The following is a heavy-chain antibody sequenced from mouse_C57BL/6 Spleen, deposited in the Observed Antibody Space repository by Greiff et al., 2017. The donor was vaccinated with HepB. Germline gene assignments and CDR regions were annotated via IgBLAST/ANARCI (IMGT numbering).Heavy chain of an antibody. D-gene: IGHD1-2*01. CDR1: GFTFSSYA. Sequence: DVHLVESGGGLVKPGGSLKLSCAASGFTFSSYAMSWVRQTPEKRLEWVATISDGGSYTYYPDNVKGRFTISRDNAKNNLYLQMSHLKSEDTAMYYCARALLRYWYFDVWGTGTTVTVSS. J-gene: IGHJ1*03. CDR2: ISDGGSYT. CDR3: ARALLRYWYFDV. V-gene: IGHV5-4*01.